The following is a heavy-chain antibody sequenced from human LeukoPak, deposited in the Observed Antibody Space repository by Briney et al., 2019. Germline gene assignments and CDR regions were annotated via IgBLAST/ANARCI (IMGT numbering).Heavy chain of an antibody. CDR2: ISSSSSYI. D-gene: IGHD6-19*01. J-gene: IGHJ4*02. V-gene: IGHV3-21*01. CDR3: ARVGAVAGDY. Sequence: GGSLRLSCAASGFTFSSYSMNWVRQAPGKGLEWVSSISSSSSYIYYADSVKGRFTVSRDNAKNSLYLQMNSLRAEDTAVYYCARVGAVAGDYWGQGTLVTVSS. CDR1: GFTFSSYS.